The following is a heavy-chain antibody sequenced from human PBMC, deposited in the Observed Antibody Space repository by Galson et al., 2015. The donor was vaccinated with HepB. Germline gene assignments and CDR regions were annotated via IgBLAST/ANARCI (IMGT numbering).Heavy chain of an antibody. J-gene: IGHJ1*01. D-gene: IGHD3-22*01. Sequence: SLRLSCAASGFRFSGFSMHWVRQAPGKGLEWVAVVSYDGKNKYYTDSVKGRFTISRDNSKNTVDLQMNSLRAEDTAVYYCVRDSHDSGGYILQYWGQGTLVTVSS. CDR3: VRDSHDSGGYILQY. V-gene: IGHV3-30*04. CDR1: GFRFSGFS. CDR2: VSYDGKNK.